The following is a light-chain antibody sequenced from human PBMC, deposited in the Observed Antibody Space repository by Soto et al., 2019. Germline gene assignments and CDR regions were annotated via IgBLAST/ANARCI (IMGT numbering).Light chain of an antibody. CDR1: QSVSSSY. J-gene: IGKJ1*01. Sequence: EIVLTQSPGTLSLSPGERATLSCRASQSVSSSYLAWYQQKPGQAPRLLIYGASSRAIGIPDRFSGSGSGTDFTLTISRMEPEDFAVYYCQQYGSSPWTFGLGTKVDIK. CDR2: GAS. V-gene: IGKV3-20*01. CDR3: QQYGSSPWT.